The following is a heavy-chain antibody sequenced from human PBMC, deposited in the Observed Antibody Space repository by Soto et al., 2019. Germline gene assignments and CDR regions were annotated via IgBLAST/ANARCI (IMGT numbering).Heavy chain of an antibody. CDR2: IYYRSKWFH. D-gene: IGHD2-15*01. V-gene: IGHV6-1*01. J-gene: IGHJ6*02. Sequence: SQTLSLTCVISGDSVSSNGACWNWIRQSPSRGLQWLGRIYYRSKWFHDYAASVESRMAINPDTSRNQFCLQLNYVTPEDTAVYYCARVHCSAGTCLDGLDFWGQGTRVTVSS. CDR1: GDSVSSNGAC. CDR3: ARVHCSAGTCLDGLDF.